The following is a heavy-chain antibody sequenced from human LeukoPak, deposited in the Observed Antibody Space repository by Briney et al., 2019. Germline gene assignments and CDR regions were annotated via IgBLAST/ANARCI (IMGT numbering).Heavy chain of an antibody. V-gene: IGHV3-9*01. D-gene: IGHD4-23*01. J-gene: IGHJ4*02. Sequence: PGGSLRLSCTASGFTFSDYYMTWLRQAPGKGLEWVSGISWNSGSIGYADSVKGRFTISRDNAKNSLYLQMNSLRAEDTALYYCAKDIDPTVVGYFDYWGQGTLVTVSS. CDR3: AKDIDPTVVGYFDY. CDR1: GFTFSDYY. CDR2: ISWNSGSI.